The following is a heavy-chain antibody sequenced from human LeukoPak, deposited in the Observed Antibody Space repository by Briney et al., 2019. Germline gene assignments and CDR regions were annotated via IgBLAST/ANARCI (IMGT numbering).Heavy chain of an antibody. CDR3: ARGRGRGSGYETPHTYYFDY. D-gene: IGHD5-12*01. V-gene: IGHV4-59*01. J-gene: IGHJ4*02. Sequence: PSETLSLTCTVSSGSISSYYWRWIRQPPGKGLEWIGYLYYSGSTNYNPSLKSRVIISVDTSKNQFSLKLSSVTAADTAVYYCARGRGRGSGYETPHTYYFDYWGQGTLVTVSS. CDR2: LYYSGST. CDR1: SGSISSYY.